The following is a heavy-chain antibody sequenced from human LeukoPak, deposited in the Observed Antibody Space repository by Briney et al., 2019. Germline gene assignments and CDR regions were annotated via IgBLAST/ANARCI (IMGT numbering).Heavy chain of an antibody. V-gene: IGHV3-23*01. CDR3: ARERYFDY. J-gene: IGHJ4*02. CDR1: GFTFSTCA. Sequence: PGGSLRLSCAASGFTFSTCAMSWVRQAPGKGLEWVSTISGGGRSTDYADSVKGHFTISRDNSKNTLYLQMNSLRAEDTAVYYCARERYFDYWGQGTLVTVSP. CDR2: ISGGGRST.